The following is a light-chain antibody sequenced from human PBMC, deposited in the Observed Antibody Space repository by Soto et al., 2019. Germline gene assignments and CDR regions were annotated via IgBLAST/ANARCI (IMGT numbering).Light chain of an antibody. CDR1: QSVTINY. V-gene: IGKV3-20*01. CDR3: QQYGSSPYT. J-gene: IGKJ2*01. Sequence: EVVLTQSPDTLSLSPGERATLSCRASQSVTINYLAWYQQSPGQAPRLLIYGASTRATGSPDRFSGSGSGTDFTLTISRLEPEDFGVYYCQQYGSSPYTFGQGTRLEIK. CDR2: GAS.